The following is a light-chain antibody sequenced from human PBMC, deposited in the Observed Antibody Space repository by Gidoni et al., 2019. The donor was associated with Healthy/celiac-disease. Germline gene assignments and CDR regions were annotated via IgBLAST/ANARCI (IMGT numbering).Light chain of an antibody. V-gene: IGKV1-33*01. CDR2: HAS. Sequence: DIQMTQSPSSLSASVGDRVTITCQASQDISNYLNWYQQKPGKGHTLLIYHASNLETGVPSRFRGSVAGTDFTFTISSLQPEDIATYYCQQYDNLPLTFGGGTKVEIK. CDR1: QDISNY. J-gene: IGKJ4*01. CDR3: QQYDNLPLT.